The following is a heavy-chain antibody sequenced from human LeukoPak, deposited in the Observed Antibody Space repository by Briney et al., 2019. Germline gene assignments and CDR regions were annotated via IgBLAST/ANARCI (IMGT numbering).Heavy chain of an antibody. CDR3: ASARGYCSSTSCYRDDAFDI. CDR2: ISAYNGNT. V-gene: IGHV1-18*01. J-gene: IGHJ3*02. Sequence: GASVKVSCKTSGYTFASYGISWVRQAPGQGLEWMGWISAYNGNTNYAQKFQGRVTMTRDTSISTAYMELSRLRSDDTAVYYCASARGYCSSTSCYRDDAFDIWGQGTMVTVSS. CDR1: GYTFASYG. D-gene: IGHD2-2*01.